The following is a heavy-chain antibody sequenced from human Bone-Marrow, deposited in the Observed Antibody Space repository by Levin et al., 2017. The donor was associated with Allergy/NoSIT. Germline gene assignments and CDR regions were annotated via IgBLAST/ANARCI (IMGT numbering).Heavy chain of an antibody. D-gene: IGHD3-10*01. V-gene: IGHV3-21*01. CDR3: ARAPGSFMVRGVPRHLYGLDV. CDR2: ISSSSTSK. J-gene: IGHJ6*02. Sequence: VSCISSSSTSKYYADSVKGRFAISRDNAKDSLYLEMNSLTDEDTAVYYCARAPGSFMVRGVPRHLYGLDVWGQGTTVSVSS.